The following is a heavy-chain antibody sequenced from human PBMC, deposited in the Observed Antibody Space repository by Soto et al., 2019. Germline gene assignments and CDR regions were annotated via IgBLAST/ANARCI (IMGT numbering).Heavy chain of an antibody. V-gene: IGHV3-11*06. CDR2: ISSSSRTT. D-gene: IGHD6-6*01. CDR3: ARDVYRYSSSSPEDV. J-gene: IGHJ6*02. Sequence: GGSLRLSCTASGFTFSDYYMSWIRQAPGKGLDWVAYISSSSRTTKYGDSVKGRFTISRDNAKNSLFLQMNSLRGEDTAVYYCARDVYRYSSSSPEDVWGQGTTVTVSS. CDR1: GFTFSDYY.